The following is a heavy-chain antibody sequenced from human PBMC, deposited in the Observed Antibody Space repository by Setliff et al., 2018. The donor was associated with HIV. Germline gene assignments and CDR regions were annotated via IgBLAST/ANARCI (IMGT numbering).Heavy chain of an antibody. J-gene: IGHJ5*02. V-gene: IGHV3-23*01. CDR3: ASSGSGSYINWFGP. D-gene: IGHD3-10*01. CDR1: GFAFSSYA. CDR2: ISGSGGST. Sequence: GGSLRLSCAASGFAFSSYAMTWVRQAPGKGLEWVSAISGSGGSTYYADSVKGRFTISRDNDKNSVHLQMTSLRAEDTAVYYCASSGSGSYINWFGPWGQGTLVTVSS.